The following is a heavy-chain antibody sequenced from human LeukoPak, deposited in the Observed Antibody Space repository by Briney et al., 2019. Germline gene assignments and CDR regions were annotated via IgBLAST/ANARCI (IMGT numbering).Heavy chain of an antibody. CDR3: ARRRSYYYDSSGYPLDY. D-gene: IGHD3-22*01. CDR1: GFTFSSYA. Sequence: AGGSLRLSCAASGFTFSSYAMSWVRQAPGKGLEWVSAISGSGGSTYYADSVKGRFTISRDNSKNTLYLQMNSLRAEDTAVYYCARRRSYYYDSSGYPLDYWGQGTLVTVSS. J-gene: IGHJ4*02. V-gene: IGHV3-23*01. CDR2: ISGSGGST.